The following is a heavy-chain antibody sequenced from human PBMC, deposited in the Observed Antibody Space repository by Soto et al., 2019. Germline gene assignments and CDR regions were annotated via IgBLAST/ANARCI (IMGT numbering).Heavy chain of an antibody. CDR1: GGSISGYY. CDR3: ARSGYSYGPNPLLY. J-gene: IGHJ4*02. V-gene: IGHV4-59*12. Sequence: SETLSLTCTVSGGSISGYYWSWVRQPPGKGLEWIGYFHYSGSTNYNPSLKSRVTISVDTSKNQFSLKLSSVTAADTAVYYCARSGYSYGPNPLLYWGQGTLVTVSS. D-gene: IGHD5-18*01. CDR2: FHYSGST.